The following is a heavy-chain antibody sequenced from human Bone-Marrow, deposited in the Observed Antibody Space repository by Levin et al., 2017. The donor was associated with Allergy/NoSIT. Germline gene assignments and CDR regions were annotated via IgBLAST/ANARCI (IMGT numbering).Heavy chain of an antibody. Sequence: LSQTLSLTCAVYGGSFSGYYWSWIRQPPGKGLEWIGEINHSGSTNYNPSLKSRVTISVDTSKNQFSLKLSSVTAADTAVYYCAGYCTNGVCYADYWGQGTLVTVSS. CDR1: GGSFSGYY. V-gene: IGHV4-34*01. CDR2: INHSGST. D-gene: IGHD2-8*01. J-gene: IGHJ4*02. CDR3: AGYCTNGVCYADY.